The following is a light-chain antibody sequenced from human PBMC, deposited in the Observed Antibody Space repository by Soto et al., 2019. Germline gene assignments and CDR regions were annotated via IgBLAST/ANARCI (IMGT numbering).Light chain of an antibody. CDR1: QSVSSSY. Sequence: EIVLTQSPGTLSLSPGERATLSCRASQSVSSSYLAWYQQKPGQAPRLLIYGASSRATGIPDRFSGSGSGTDFTLTISRLEPEDFAVYYCQQYGSSPPFTFGGATNVEIK. J-gene: IGKJ4*01. CDR3: QQYGSSPPFT. CDR2: GAS. V-gene: IGKV3-20*01.